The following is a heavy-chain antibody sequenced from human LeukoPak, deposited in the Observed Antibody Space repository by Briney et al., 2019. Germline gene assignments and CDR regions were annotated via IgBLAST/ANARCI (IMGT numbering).Heavy chain of an antibody. CDR3: AREVAYGGNSNWFDP. J-gene: IGHJ5*02. D-gene: IGHD4-23*01. CDR2: INHSGST. CDR1: GGSFSGYY. V-gene: IGHV4-34*01. Sequence: PSETLSLTCAVYGGSFSGYYWSWIRQPPGKGLEWIGEINHSGSTNYNPSLKSRVTISVDTSKNQFSLKLSSVTAADTAVYYCAREVAYGGNSNWFDPWGQGTLVTVSS.